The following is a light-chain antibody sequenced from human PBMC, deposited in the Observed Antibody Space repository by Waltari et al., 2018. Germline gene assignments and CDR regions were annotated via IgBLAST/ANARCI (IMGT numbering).Light chain of an antibody. CDR1: CSRIGAGLA. J-gene: IGLJ1*01. CDR2: TNE. Sequence: QSVLTQPPSVSGAPGQTVTISCPGRCSRIGAGLAVHWYQQLPGTAHKLLIYTNENRPSGVPDRFSGSKFGTSASLTITGLQAEDEAEYYCQTSDSSLSLFVFGTGTMVTVL. CDR3: QTSDSSLSLFV. V-gene: IGLV1-40*01.